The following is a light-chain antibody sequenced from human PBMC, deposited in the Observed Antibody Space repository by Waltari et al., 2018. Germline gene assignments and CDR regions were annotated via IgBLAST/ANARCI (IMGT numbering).Light chain of an antibody. CDR1: SSNIGSNR. V-gene: IGLV1-47*02. CDR3: ASWDDNLGGFYI. Sequence: QSVLTQPPSASEAAGKSVTISCSGSSSNIGSNRVSWYQQLPGTVPKLLSYHDDQRASGVSDRFSASRSGTSASLAISGLQTEDEADYYCASWDDNLGGFYIFGSGTRLTVL. J-gene: IGLJ1*01. CDR2: HDD.